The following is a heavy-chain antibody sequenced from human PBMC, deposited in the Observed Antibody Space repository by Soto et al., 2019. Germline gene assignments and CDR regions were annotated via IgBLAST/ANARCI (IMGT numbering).Heavy chain of an antibody. J-gene: IGHJ4*02. CDR2: IYWDDDN. D-gene: IGHD6-19*01. CDR1: GFSLSSTAVG. V-gene: IGHV2-5*02. Sequence: QITLRESGPTLVKPTQTLTLTCSFSGFSLSSTAVGVNWIRQPPGKAPEWLALIYWDDDNHYSPSLKSRLTITKDTSKSQVVFTMTNMDPVDTATYDCAHGRGWLSDYWGQGILVTVSS. CDR3: AHGRGWLSDY.